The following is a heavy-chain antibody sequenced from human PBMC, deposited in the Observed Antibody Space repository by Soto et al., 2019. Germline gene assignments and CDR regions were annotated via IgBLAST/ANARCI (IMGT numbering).Heavy chain of an antibody. CDR1: GFTFSSYA. V-gene: IGHV3-53*01. Sequence: GGSLRLSCAASGFTFSSYAMHWVRQAPGKGLEWVSVIYSGGNTYYADSVKGRFTISRDNSKNTLYLQMNSLRVEDTAVYYCARAPYYGAAVDYWGQGTLVTVSS. D-gene: IGHD3-10*01. CDR2: IYSGGNT. CDR3: ARAPYYGAAVDY. J-gene: IGHJ4*02.